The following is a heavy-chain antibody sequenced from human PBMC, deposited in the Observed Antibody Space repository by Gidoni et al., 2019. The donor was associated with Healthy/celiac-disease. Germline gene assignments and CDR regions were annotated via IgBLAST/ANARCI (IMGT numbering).Heavy chain of an antibody. CDR3: ARGPYDSSGYYFFY. CDR1: GGTFSSYA. V-gene: IGHV1-69*01. CDR2: IIPIFGTA. J-gene: IGHJ4*02. D-gene: IGHD3-22*01. Sequence: VQLVQSGAAVKTPGASVKVPCKASGGTFSSYAISWVRQAPGQGLEWMGGIIPIFGTANYAQKFQGRVTITADESTSTAYMELSSLRSEDTAVYYCARGPYDSSGYYFFYWGQGTLVTVSS.